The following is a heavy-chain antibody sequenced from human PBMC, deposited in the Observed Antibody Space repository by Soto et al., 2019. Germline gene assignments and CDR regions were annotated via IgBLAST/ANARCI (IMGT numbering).Heavy chain of an antibody. J-gene: IGHJ4*02. CDR1: GGSFSSYA. V-gene: IGHV1-69*01. CDR3: ARAIGGSGWYGSFGS. Sequence: QVQLMQSGAEVKKPGSSEKVSCKASGGSFSSYASNWLRQAPGQGLEWMGGIIPMFGTPNYAQKFQGRVTTTGDESTTTAYMELGSLRSEDTALDYCARAIGGSGWYGSFGSWGQGTLVPVSS. CDR2: IIPMFGTP. D-gene: IGHD6-19*01.